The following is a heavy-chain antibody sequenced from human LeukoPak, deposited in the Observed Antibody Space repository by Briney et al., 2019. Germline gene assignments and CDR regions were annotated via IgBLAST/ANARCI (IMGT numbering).Heavy chain of an antibody. Sequence: GGSLRLSCAASGFSFSVYEIHWVRQAPGKGLEWISDISSSGASTYYADSVKGRFTISRDNAKNSLYLQMNSLRAEDTAVYYCTTPTVATNFDYWGQGTLVTVSS. J-gene: IGHJ4*02. CDR2: ISSSGAST. CDR1: GFSFSVYE. D-gene: IGHD5-12*01. V-gene: IGHV3-48*03. CDR3: TTPTVATNFDY.